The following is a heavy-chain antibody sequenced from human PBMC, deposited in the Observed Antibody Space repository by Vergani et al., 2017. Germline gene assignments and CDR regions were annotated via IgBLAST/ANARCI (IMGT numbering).Heavy chain of an antibody. J-gene: IGHJ3*02. CDR2: IYSSGST. CDR1: GGSISSDSYY. D-gene: IGHD1-26*01. CDR3: ARGTFLHAFDN. Sequence: QLQLHKSGPGLVKPSETLSLTCTVSGGSISSDSYYWNWIRQPAGKGLEWMGRIYSSGSTSYNPSIKSRITMSLDTSKNQFSLSLSSVTAADTAVYYCARGTFLHAFDNWGQGTVVTVSS. V-gene: IGHV4-61*02.